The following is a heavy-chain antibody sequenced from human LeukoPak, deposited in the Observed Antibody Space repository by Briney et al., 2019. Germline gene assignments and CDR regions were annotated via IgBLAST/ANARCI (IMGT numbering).Heavy chain of an antibody. V-gene: IGHV5-51*01. CDR1: GYSFASYW. J-gene: IGHJ4*02. CDR2: IYPGDSDT. Sequence: GESLKISCKGSGYSFASYWIGWVRQMPGKGLEWMGVIYPGDSDTRYSPSFQGQVIISADKSISTAYLQWSSLKASDTAIYYCATLQDVLFYWGQGTLVTVSS. D-gene: IGHD2-15*01. CDR3: ATLQDVLFY.